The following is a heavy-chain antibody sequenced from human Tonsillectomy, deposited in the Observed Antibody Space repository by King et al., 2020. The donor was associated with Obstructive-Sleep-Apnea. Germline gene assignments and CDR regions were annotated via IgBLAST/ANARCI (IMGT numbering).Heavy chain of an antibody. Sequence: VQLQESGPGLVIPSETLSLTCTVSGYSISNGYYWGWIRQPPGKGLEWIVSIYYSGSTYYNPSLKSRVTISVDTSKNQFSLKLSSVTAADTAVYYCAGDIQPAATLNFDYWGQGTLVTVSS. CDR3: AGDIQPAATLNFDY. CDR1: GYSISNGYY. CDR2: IYYSGST. V-gene: IGHV4-38-2*02. D-gene: IGHD2-2*01. J-gene: IGHJ4*02.